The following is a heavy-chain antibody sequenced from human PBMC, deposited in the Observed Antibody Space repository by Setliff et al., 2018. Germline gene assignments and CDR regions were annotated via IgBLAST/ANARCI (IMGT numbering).Heavy chain of an antibody. V-gene: IGHV4-34*01. CDR3: ARNPASGAYYSSRPFHFDY. CDR1: GGSFSGYF. J-gene: IGHJ4*02. D-gene: IGHD3-22*01. CDR2: INDRGST. Sequence: SETLSLTCAVHGGSFSGYFWSWIRQAPGRGLEWIGEINDRGSTHYNPSLKSRVTISVDTSKNQFSLKLSSVTAADTAIYYCARNPASGAYYSSRPFHFDYWGQGALVTVSS.